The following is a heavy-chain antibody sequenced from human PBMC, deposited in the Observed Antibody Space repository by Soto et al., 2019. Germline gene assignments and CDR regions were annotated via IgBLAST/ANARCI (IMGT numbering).Heavy chain of an antibody. CDR1: GGSIINYY. CDR3: ASLHYYGMDV. V-gene: IGHV4-59*01. Sequence: SETLSLTCTVSGGSIINYYWNWIRQPPGKGLEWIGFVSYSGNNNYNPSLKSRVTISVDTSKNQLSLKLTSVSAADTAVYYCASLHYYGMDVWGLGTTVTVSS. CDR2: VSYSGNN. J-gene: IGHJ6*02.